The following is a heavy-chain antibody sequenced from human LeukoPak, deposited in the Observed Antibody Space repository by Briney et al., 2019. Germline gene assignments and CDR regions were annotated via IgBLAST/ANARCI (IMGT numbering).Heavy chain of an antibody. CDR1: GDSISSYY. CDR3: ARGPPPDFDY. CDR2: IHPSGST. J-gene: IGHJ4*02. Sequence: SETLSLACTVSGDSISSYYWSWVRQPAGKGLEWIGRIHPSGSTNYNPSLKSRVTLSVDTSKNQFSLKLSSVTAADTAVYYCARGPPPDFDYWGRGTLVTVSS. V-gene: IGHV4-4*07.